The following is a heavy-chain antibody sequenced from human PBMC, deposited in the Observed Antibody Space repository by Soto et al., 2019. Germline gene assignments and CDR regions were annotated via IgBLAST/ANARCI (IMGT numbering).Heavy chain of an antibody. CDR2: IYYSGST. CDR3: ASPWGLGDCSGGSCYSDAFDR. D-gene: IGHD2-15*01. V-gene: IGHV4-39*01. J-gene: IGHJ3*02. Sequence: SETLSLTCTVSGGSISSSSYYWGWIRQPPGKGLEWIGSIYYSGSTYYNPSLKSRVTISVDTSKNQFSLKLSSVTAADTAVYYCASPWGLGDCSGGSCYSDAFDRWGQGTMVTVSS. CDR1: GGSISSSSYY.